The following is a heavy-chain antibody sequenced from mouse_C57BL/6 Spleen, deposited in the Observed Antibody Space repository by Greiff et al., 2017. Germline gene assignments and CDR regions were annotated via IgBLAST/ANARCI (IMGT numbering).Heavy chain of an antibody. CDR3: TTYYSNYGY. CDR2: IDPETGGT. V-gene: IGHV1-15*01. Sequence: QVQLQQSGAELVRPGASVTLSCKASGYTFTDYEMHWVKQTPVHGLEWIGAIDPETGGTAYNQKFKGKAILTADKSSSTAYMELRSLTSEDSAVYYCTTYYSNYGYWGQGTTLTVSS. D-gene: IGHD2-5*01. CDR1: GYTFTDYE. J-gene: IGHJ2*01.